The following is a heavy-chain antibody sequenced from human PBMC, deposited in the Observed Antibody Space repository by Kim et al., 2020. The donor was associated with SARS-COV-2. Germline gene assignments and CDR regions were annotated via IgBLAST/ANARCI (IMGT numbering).Heavy chain of an antibody. CDR3: ARGYDY. Sequence: NPNSGGTNYAPKFQGWVTMTRDTSISTAYMELSRLRSDDTAVYYCARGYDYWGQGTLVTVSS. J-gene: IGHJ4*02. V-gene: IGHV1-2*04. CDR2: NPNSGGT.